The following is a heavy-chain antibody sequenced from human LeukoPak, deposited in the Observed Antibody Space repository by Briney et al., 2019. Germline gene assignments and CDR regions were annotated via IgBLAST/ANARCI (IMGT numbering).Heavy chain of an antibody. CDR1: GFTFSSHW. Sequence: GGSLRLSCAASGFTFSSHWMSWVRQAPGKGLEWVANINQDGGGKYYVDSVKGRFTISRDNAKNSLYLQMNSLRAEDTAVYHCATGRSCTTCYLPDYWGQGTLVTVSS. CDR3: ATGRSCTTCYLPDY. CDR2: INQDGGGK. V-gene: IGHV3-7*01. D-gene: IGHD2-2*01. J-gene: IGHJ4*02.